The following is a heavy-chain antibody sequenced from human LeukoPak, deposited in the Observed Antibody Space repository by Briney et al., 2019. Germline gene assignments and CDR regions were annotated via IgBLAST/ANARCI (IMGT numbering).Heavy chain of an antibody. CDR1: GFTVSSDY. V-gene: IGHV3-66*02. CDR2: IYRSGST. Sequence: GRSLRLSCAASGFTVSSDYMTWVRQAPGKGLEWVSIIYRSGSTYSADSVKGRFTISRDNSKNTLYLQMNSLKPEDTAVYYCARGISTSTCCHFDSWGQGTLVTVSS. CDR3: ARGISTSTCCHFDS. D-gene: IGHD2-2*01. J-gene: IGHJ4*02.